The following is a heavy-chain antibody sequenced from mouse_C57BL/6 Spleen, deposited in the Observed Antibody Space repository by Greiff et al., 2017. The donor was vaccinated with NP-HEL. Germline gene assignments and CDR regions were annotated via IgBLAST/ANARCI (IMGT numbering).Heavy chain of an antibody. CDR3: ASYDGYYRRFAY. CDR2: INPSTGGT. J-gene: IGHJ3*01. CDR1: GYSFTGYY. D-gene: IGHD2-3*01. V-gene: IGHV1-42*01. Sequence: EVQLQQSGPELVKPGASVKISCKASGYSFTGYYMNWVKQSPEKSLEWIGEINPSTGGTTYNQKFKAKATLTVDKSSSTAYMQLKSLTSEDSAVYYCASYDGYYRRFAYWGQGTLVTVSA.